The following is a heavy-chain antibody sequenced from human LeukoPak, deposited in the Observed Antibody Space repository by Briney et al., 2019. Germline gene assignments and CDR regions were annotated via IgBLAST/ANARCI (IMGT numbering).Heavy chain of an antibody. V-gene: IGHV3-7*01. Sequence: GGSLRLSCAASGFTFSSYWMSWVRQAPGKGLEWVANIKQDGSEKYYVDSVKGRFTISRDNAKNSLYLQMNSLRAEDTAVYYCARGWGQGTYYDFWSGYYTHYGMDVWGQGTTVTVSS. CDR3: ARGWGQGTYYDFWSGYYTHYGMDV. D-gene: IGHD3-3*01. J-gene: IGHJ6*02. CDR1: GFTFSSYW. CDR2: IKQDGSEK.